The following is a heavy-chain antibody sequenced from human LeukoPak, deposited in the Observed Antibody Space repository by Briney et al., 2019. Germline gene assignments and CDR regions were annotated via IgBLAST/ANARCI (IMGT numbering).Heavy chain of an antibody. J-gene: IGHJ4*02. CDR2: IREDGSEK. Sequence: GGSLRLSCAASGFTFSAYWMSWVRQAPGKGLEWVANIREDGSEKYYVDSVKGQFTISRDNTKNSLYLQMNSLRAEDTAVYYCASIVEEFGELLYDYWGQGTLVTVSS. CDR3: ASIVEEFGELLYDY. CDR1: GFTFSAYW. V-gene: IGHV3-7*01. D-gene: IGHD3-10*01.